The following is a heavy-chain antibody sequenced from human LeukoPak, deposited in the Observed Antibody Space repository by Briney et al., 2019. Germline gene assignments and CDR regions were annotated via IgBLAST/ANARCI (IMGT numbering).Heavy chain of an antibody. J-gene: IGHJ4*02. CDR2: IWPDGSNK. CDR3: ARDYCRTTSCLES. CDR1: GFTFNSYG. Sequence: TGRSPRLSCAASGFTFNSYGMFWVRQAPGKGLEWVAFIWPDGSNKLYGDSVKGRFTISRDNSKNTVYLQMNSLRAEDTAVYYCARDYCRTTSCLESWGQGTLVTVSS. V-gene: IGHV3-33*01. D-gene: IGHD2-2*01.